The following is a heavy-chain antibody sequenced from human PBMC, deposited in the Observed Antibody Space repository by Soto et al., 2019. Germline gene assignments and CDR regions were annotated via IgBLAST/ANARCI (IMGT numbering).Heavy chain of an antibody. CDR3: ARDQSRAADF. Sequence: SDTLSLTCAFSGDSRSTYYLNLLRPSAEKGLEWIGRISATGTTTYIPSLKSRITLSVDTSKNEFSLNLKFVTAADTAVYFCARDQSRAADFWGPRTLVNV. CDR2: ISATGTT. J-gene: IGHJ3*01. V-gene: IGHV4-4*07. CDR1: GDSRSTYY.